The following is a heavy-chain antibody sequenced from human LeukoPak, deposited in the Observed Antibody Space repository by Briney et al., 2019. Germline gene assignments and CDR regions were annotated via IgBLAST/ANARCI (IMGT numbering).Heavy chain of an antibody. J-gene: IGHJ5*02. V-gene: IGHV1-69*05. D-gene: IGHD6-13*01. CDR1: GGTFSSCA. CDR3: AREGHSSSWRDFDP. Sequence: ASVKVSCKASGGTFSSCAISWVRQAPGQGLEWMGGIIPIFGTANYAQKFQGRVTITTDESTSTAYMELSSLRSEDTAVYYCAREGHSSSWRDFDPWGQGTLVTVSS. CDR2: IIPIFGTA.